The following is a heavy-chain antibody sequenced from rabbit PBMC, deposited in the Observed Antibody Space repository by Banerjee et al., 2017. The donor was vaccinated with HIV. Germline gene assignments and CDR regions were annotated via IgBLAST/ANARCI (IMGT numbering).Heavy chain of an antibody. CDR3: ARNYVNAFDP. CDR1: GFSFSSSYY. J-gene: IGHJ2*01. CDR2: IYADSSGST. D-gene: IGHD1-1*01. Sequence: QEQVVESGGDLVKPGASLTLTCTASGFSFSSSYYMCWVRQAPGKGLECIACIYADSSGSTYYANWAKGRFTISKTSSTTVTLQMTSLTAADTATYFCARNYVNAFDPWGPGTLVTVS. V-gene: IGHV1S45*01.